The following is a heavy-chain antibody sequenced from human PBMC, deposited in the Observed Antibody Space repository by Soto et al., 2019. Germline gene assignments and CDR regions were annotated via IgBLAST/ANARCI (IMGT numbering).Heavy chain of an antibody. CDR1: GYTFTTND. CDR3: ATMKRVRLDS. V-gene: IGHV1-8*02. D-gene: IGHD2-21*01. CDR2: MDPNSGVA. J-gene: IGHJ4*02. Sequence: QVHLVQSGAEVRKPGASVKVSCKAFGYTFTTNDINWVRQAPGQGLEWLGWMDPNSGVAGYAQKFQGRVIMTRDTSTSTAHMELSGLTSEDTAVYYCATMKRVRLDSWGRGTVVTVSS.